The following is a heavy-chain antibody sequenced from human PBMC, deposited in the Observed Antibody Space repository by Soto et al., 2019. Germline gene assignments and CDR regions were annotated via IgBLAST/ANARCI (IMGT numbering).Heavy chain of an antibody. CDR3: ARPGGYHNYYYYGMDV. D-gene: IGHD5-12*01. V-gene: IGHV5-51*01. J-gene: IGHJ6*02. CDR2: IYPVDSDT. Sequence: GESLKISCKGSGYSFTSYWIGWVRQMPGKGLEWMGIIYPVDSDTRYSPSFQGQVTISADKSISTAYLQWSSLKASDTAMYYCARPGGYHNYYYYGMDVWGQGTTVTVSS. CDR1: GYSFTSYW.